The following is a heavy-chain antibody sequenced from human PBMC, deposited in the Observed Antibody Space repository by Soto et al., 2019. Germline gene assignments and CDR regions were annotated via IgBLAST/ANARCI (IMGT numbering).Heavy chain of an antibody. V-gene: IGHV1-69*06. CDR1: GSRFSNYV. CDR2: IIPIFNST. D-gene: IGHD2-2*02. J-gene: IGHJ4*02. CDR3: AREGRGKKAGYNGLVSLGY. Sequence: QVQLVQSGAEVKTPGSSLKVSCKVSGSRFSNYVISWVRQAPGHGLEWLGRIIPIFNSTKYAQNFQGRVPITEDKSTSPASLELSSLRSDDTAVYYCAREGRGKKAGYNGLVSLGYWGQGTLVTVSS.